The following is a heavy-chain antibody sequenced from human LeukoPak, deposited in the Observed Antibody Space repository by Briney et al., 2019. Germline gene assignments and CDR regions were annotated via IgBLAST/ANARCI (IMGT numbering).Heavy chain of an antibody. CDR1: GFTFGDHA. CDR3: TTATTGLETDFDY. J-gene: IGHJ4*02. CDR2: IKSKTDGGTT. D-gene: IGHD4-17*01. V-gene: IGHV3-15*01. Sequence: GGSLRLSCTASGFTFGDHAMSWVRQAPGKGLEWVGRIKSKTDGGTTDYAAPVKGRFTILRDDSKNTLYLQMNSLKTEDTAVYYCTTATTGLETDFDYWGQGALVTVSS.